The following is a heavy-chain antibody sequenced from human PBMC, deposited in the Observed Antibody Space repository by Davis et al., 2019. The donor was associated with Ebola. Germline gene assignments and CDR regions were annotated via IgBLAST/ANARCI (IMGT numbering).Heavy chain of an antibody. CDR1: GFTFSSYS. V-gene: IGHV3-21*01. CDR2: ISSSSRYI. J-gene: IGHJ6*02. D-gene: IGHD2-2*01. Sequence: PGGSLRLSCAASGFTFSSYSMNWVRQAPGKGLEWVSSISSSSRYIYYADSVKGRFTISRDNAKNSLYLQMNSLRAEDTAVYYCAREMTYCSSASCYYYYYNGLDVWGQGTTVTVS. CDR3: AREMTYCSSASCYYYYYNGLDV.